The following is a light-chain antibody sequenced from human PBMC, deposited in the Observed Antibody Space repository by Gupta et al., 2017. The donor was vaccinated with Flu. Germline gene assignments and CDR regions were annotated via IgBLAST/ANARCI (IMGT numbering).Light chain of an antibody. CDR3: QQSDNNPPT. V-gene: IGKV1-39*01. CDR2: AAS. Sequence: GDRVTSTCRASQGISRYLKWYQQKPGKAPKLLIYAASNLQSGVPSRFSGRGPGTDFTLIISSLQREDFATDYCQQSDNNPPTFGQGTKVEIK. CDR1: QGISRY. J-gene: IGKJ1*01.